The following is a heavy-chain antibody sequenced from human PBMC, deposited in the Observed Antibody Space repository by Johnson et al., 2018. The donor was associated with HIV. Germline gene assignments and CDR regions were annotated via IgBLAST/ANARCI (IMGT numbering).Heavy chain of an antibody. Sequence: VQLVESGGGVVQPGRSLRLSCAASGFTVSSNYMSWVRQAPGKGLEWVSVIYSGGSTYYADSVKGRFTISRDHSKNTLYLQMNSLRAEDTAVSCCARGHCSGAVWLDDGVDIWGQGTMVIVSS. CDR2: IYSGGST. D-gene: IGHD2-15*01. J-gene: IGHJ3*02. CDR1: GFTVSSNY. CDR3: ARGHCSGAVWLDDGVDI. V-gene: IGHV3-66*02.